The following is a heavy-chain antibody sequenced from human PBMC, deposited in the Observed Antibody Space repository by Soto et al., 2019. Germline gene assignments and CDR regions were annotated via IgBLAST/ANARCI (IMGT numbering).Heavy chain of an antibody. D-gene: IGHD2-2*01. CDR3: AKDTVPVATPWFDP. Sequence: GRSLRLSCAASGFTFSNYAMSWVRQAPGKGLEWVSTLSGSGGSTYYADSVKGRFTISRDNSKNTLYLQMNSLRAEDTAVYYCAKDTVPVATPWFDPWGQGTLVTVSS. CDR1: GFTFSNYA. J-gene: IGHJ5*02. V-gene: IGHV3-23*01. CDR2: LSGSGGST.